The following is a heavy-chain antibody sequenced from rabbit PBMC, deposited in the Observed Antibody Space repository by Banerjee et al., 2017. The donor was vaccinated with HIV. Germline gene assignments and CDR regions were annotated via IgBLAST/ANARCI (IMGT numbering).Heavy chain of an antibody. CDR2: MDSAGSSGFT. J-gene: IGHJ6*01. CDR3: ARDTGTSFSSYGMDL. V-gene: IGHV1S45*01. D-gene: IGHD8-1*01. CDR1: RFSFSSIDW. Sequence: QQQLEESGGGLVKPGGTLTLTCTVSRFSFSSIDWICWVRQAPGKGLEWIACMDSAGSSGFTYFATWAKGRFTISKTSSTTVTLQMTSLTAADTATYFCARDTGTSFSSYGMDLWGPGTLVTVS.